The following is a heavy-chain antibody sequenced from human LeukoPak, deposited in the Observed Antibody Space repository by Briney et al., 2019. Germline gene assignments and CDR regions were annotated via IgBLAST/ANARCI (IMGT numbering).Heavy chain of an antibody. J-gene: IGHJ3*02. CDR3: AKDGGLLPGDAFDI. D-gene: IGHD3-10*01. V-gene: IGHV3-74*01. CDR1: GFTFSSYW. Sequence: PGGSLRLSCVGSGFTFSSYWMYWIRHAPGKGLVWVSRIHSDGSIANYTDSVKGRFTIFRDNVKNTLYLQMNSLRAEDTAVYYCAKDGGLLPGDAFDIWGQGTMVTVSS. CDR2: IHSDGSIA.